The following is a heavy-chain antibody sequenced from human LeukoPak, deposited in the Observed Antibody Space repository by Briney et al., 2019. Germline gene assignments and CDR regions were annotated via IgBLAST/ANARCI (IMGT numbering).Heavy chain of an antibody. Sequence: GGSLTLSCAASGFTFSSYAMTWVRQAPGKGLEWVSVMSGSGDSTYYAESVKGRFTTSRDNSQDTLFLHLNSLRADDPAVYCCSRTRFDYYNMDVSGKGSTLTVSS. J-gene: IGHJ6*03. CDR2: MSGSGDST. CDR3: SRTRFDYYNMDV. V-gene: IGHV3-23*01. CDR1: GFTFSSYA.